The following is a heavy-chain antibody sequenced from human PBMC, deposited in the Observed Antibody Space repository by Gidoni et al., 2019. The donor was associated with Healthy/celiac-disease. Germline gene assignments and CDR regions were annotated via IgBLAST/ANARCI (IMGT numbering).Heavy chain of an antibody. CDR2: INHSGST. V-gene: IGHV4-34*01. CDR1: GGSFSGYY. CDR3: ARGRFGYSSSYYYYYYMDV. Sequence: QVQLQQWGAGLLKPSETLSLTCAVYGGSFSGYYWSWIRQPPGKGLEWIGEINHSGSTNYNPSLKSRVTISVDTSKNQFSLKLSSVSAADTAVYYCARGRFGYSSSYYYYYYMDVWGKGTTVTVSS. J-gene: IGHJ6*03. D-gene: IGHD6-6*01.